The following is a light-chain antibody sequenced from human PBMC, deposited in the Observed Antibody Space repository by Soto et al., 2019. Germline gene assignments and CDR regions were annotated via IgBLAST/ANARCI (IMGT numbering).Light chain of an antibody. J-gene: IGKJ1*01. Sequence: DVQMTQSPSTLSASVGDRVTITCRASQSISSWLAWYQQKPGKAPKLLIYDASRLESGVPSRFSGSGSGTEFTLTISSLQPDDFATYYCQQYDSFWEKFGQGTKVDI. CDR2: DAS. CDR3: QQYDSFWEK. CDR1: QSISSW. V-gene: IGKV1-5*01.